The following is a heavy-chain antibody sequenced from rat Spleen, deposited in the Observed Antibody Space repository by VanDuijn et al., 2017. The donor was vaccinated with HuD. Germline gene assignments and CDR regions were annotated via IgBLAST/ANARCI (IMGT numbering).Heavy chain of an antibody. CDR1: GHSITSTYR. D-gene: IGHD1-6*01. CDR3: ARSEGTHYYLPFAD. V-gene: IGHV3-3*01. Sequence: EVQLQESGPGLVKPSQSLSLTCSVTGHSITSTYRWNWIRKFPGNKLEWMGYINSAGNTNYNPSLKSRVSISRDTSKNQFFLQVNSLSTEDNTPYYCARSEGTHYYLPFADWGQGTLVTVSS. CDR2: INSAGNT. J-gene: IGHJ3*01.